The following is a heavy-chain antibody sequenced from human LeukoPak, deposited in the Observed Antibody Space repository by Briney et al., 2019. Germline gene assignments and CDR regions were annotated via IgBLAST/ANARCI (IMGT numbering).Heavy chain of an antibody. CDR2: IYTSGST. CDR1: GGSISSGSYY. Sequence: PSQTLSHTCTVSGGSISSGSYYWSWIRQPAGKGLEWIGRIYTSGSTNYNPSLKSRVTISVDTSKNQFSLKLSSVTAADTAVYYCARAPYYGSGLDYWGQGTLVTVSS. V-gene: IGHV4-61*02. CDR3: ARAPYYGSGLDY. D-gene: IGHD3-10*01. J-gene: IGHJ4*02.